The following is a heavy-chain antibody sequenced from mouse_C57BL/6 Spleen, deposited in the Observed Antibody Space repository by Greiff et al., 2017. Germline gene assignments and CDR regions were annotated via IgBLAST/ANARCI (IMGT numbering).Heavy chain of an antibody. CDR1: GYTLTDHT. CDR3: AKCPARYYFDY. CDR2: IYPRDGST. V-gene: IGHV1-78*01. J-gene: IGHJ2*01. Sequence: QVQLKQSDAELVKPGASVKISCKVSGYTLTDHTIHWMKQRPEQGLEWIGYIYPRDGSTKSNEQFKGKATFTADKSSNTTYMQLNSLTSEDSAVYFFAKCPARYYFDYWGQGTTLTVSS.